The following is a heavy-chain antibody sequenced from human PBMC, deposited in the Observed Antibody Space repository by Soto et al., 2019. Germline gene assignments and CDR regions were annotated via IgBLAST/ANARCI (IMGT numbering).Heavy chain of an antibody. CDR2: VYLGDSDS. J-gene: IGHJ5*02. D-gene: IGHD2-15*01. V-gene: IGHV5-51*01. Sequence: PGESLKISCKDSGYSSMNYWVTWVRQMPGKGLEWMGSVYLGDSDSRYSPSFQGQVTISADKSTRTAYLQWNTLKASDTAMYYWATSLEYCISGNCPNWYDPWGQGPLVTVSS. CDR1: GYSSMNYW. CDR3: ATSLEYCISGNCPNWYDP.